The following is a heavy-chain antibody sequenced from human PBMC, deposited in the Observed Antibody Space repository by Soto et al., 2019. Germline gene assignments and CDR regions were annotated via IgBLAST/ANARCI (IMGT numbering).Heavy chain of an antibody. J-gene: IGHJ4*02. CDR1: GFTFSSYV. D-gene: IGHD5-12*01. CDR2: ISGSGTNT. CDR3: AKDSTTFSGYNSFDY. Sequence: EVRLLESGGGLIQPGGSLRLSCAASGFTFSSYVMSWVRQAPGTGLEWVSGISGSGTNTYYADSVKGRFTISRDNSKNTLYLQMTSLSAEDTAEYYCAKDSTTFSGYNSFDYWGEGTLVTVSS. V-gene: IGHV3-23*01.